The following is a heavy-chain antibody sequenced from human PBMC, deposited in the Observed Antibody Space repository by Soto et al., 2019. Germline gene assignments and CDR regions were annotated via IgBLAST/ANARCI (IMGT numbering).Heavy chain of an antibody. Sequence: GGFLRLSCAASGFTFSSYAMSWVRQAPGKGLEWVSAISGSGGSTYYADSVKGRFTISRDNSKNTLYLQMNSLRAEDTAVYYCAKDLGGFTIFGVPYAFDIWGQGTMVTVSS. V-gene: IGHV3-23*01. J-gene: IGHJ3*02. CDR1: GFTFSSYA. D-gene: IGHD3-3*01. CDR3: AKDLGGFTIFGVPYAFDI. CDR2: ISGSGGST.